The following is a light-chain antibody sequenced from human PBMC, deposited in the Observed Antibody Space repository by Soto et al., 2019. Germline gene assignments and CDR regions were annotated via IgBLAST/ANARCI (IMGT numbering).Light chain of an antibody. J-gene: IGKJ1*01. CDR3: QNYNSYSEA. V-gene: IGKV1-5*03. Sequence: IQMTQSPSTPSVSVGYRFTITFRASQTISSWLAWYQQKPGKAPKLMIYKASTLKSGVQSRFSGSGSGKEFTITIRSMQHDDFETYYCQNYNSYSEAFGQGTTVDIK. CDR2: KAS. CDR1: QTISSW.